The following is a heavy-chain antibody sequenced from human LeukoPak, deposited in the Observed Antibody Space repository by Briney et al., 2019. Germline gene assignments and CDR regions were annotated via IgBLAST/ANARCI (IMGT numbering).Heavy chain of an antibody. CDR1: GGSISSYY. V-gene: IGHV4-59*08. CDR3: ARNDFWSGYSN. Sequence: SETLSLTCTVSGGSISSYYWSWIRQPPGKGLEWIGYIYSSGSTNYNPSLKSRVTISVDTSKKQFSLKLSSVTAADTAVYYCARNDFWSGYSNWGQGTLVTVSS. D-gene: IGHD3-3*01. CDR2: IYSSGST. J-gene: IGHJ4*02.